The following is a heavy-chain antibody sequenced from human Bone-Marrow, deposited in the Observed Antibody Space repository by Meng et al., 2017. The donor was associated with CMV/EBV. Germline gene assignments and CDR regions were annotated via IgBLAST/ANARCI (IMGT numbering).Heavy chain of an antibody. CDR2: ISGSVGNT. D-gene: IGHD5-18*01. Sequence: GGSLRLSCAASGFTFSSYWMSWVRQAPGKGLEWVSSISGSVGNTYYADSVKGRFTISRDNSGDTLYMQMSSLRAEDTAVYYCAREEAMVGYYTNWFDAWGQGALVTVSS. CDR1: GFTFSSYW. V-gene: IGHV3-23*01. CDR3: AREEAMVGYYTNWFDA. J-gene: IGHJ5*02.